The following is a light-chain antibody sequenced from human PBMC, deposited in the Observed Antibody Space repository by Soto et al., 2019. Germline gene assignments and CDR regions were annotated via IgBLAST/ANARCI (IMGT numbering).Light chain of an antibody. CDR1: QSVSSSY. J-gene: IGKJ4*01. CDR3: QQYGSSLLT. Sequence: EIVLTQSPGTLSLSPGERATLSCRASQSVSSSYLAWYQQKPGQAPRLLIYGASSRATGIPDRFSGSGSGPDFTLTISRLETEDFAVYYCQQYGSSLLTFGGGTKVEIK. CDR2: GAS. V-gene: IGKV3-20*01.